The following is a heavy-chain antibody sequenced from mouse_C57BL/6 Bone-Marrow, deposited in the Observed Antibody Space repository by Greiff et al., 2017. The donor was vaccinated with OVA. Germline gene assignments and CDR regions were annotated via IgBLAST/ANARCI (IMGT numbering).Heavy chain of an antibody. CDR3: AREGPSGTAY. D-gene: IGHD4-1*01. CDR2: ISYDGSN. J-gene: IGHJ3*01. Sequence: EVKLMESGPGLVKPSQSLSLTCSVTGYSITSGYYWNWIRQFPGNKLEWMGYISYDGSNNYNPSLKNRISITRDTSKNQFFLKLNSVTTEDTATYYCAREGPSGTAYWGQGTLVTVSA. CDR1: GYSITSGYY. V-gene: IGHV3-6*01.